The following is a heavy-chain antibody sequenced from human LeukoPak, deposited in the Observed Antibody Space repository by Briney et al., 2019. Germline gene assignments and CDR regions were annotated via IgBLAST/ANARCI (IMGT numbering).Heavy chain of an antibody. CDR1: GYTFTSYD. Sequence: GASVKVSCKASGYTFTSYDINWVRQATGQGLEWMGWMNPNSGNTGYAQKIQGRVTMTRNTSISTAYMELRSLRSEDTAVYYCARRYGDYIRGYYGMDVWGQGTTVTVSS. CDR3: ARRYGDYIRGYYGMDV. J-gene: IGHJ6*02. D-gene: IGHD4-17*01. CDR2: MNPNSGNT. V-gene: IGHV1-8*01.